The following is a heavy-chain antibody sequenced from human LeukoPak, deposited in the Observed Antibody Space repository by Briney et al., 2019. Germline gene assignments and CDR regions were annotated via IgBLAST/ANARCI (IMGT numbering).Heavy chain of an antibody. J-gene: IGHJ4*02. V-gene: IGHV6-1*01. D-gene: IGHD6-13*01. CDR2: TYYRSQWYN. CDR3: ARGYSPDY. CDR1: GDTVSSNSAA. Sequence: SQTLSLTCALSGDTVSSNSAAWHWIRQSPSRGLEWLGRTYYRSQWYNDYAVSVKSRIIINPDTSKNQFSLLLSSVTPEDTAVYYCARGYSPDYWGQGTLVTVSS.